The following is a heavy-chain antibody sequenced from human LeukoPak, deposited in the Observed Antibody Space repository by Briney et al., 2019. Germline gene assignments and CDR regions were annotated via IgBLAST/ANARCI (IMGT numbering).Heavy chain of an antibody. CDR1: GYTFTSYG. J-gene: IGHJ4*02. V-gene: IGHV1-18*01. Sequence: GSVKVSCTASGYTFTSYGISWVRQAPGQGLEWMGWMSAYNGNTNYAQKLQGRVTMTTDTSTSPAYMELRSLRSDDTAVYYCASSVNGPAYSADYWGQGTLVTVSS. CDR3: ASSVNGPAYSADY. CDR2: MSAYNGNT. D-gene: IGHD2-15*01.